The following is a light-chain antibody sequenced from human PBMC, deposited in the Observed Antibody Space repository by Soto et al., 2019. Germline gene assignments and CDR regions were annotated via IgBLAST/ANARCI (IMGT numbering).Light chain of an antibody. CDR3: EQYGSSPRT. CDR2: GVS. V-gene: IGKV3-20*01. CDR1: QSVSSIY. Sequence: EIVLPQSPGTLSLSPGESSTLSCRASQSVSSIYFAWYQQKRGQAPRLLIYGVSSRATGIPDRFSGSGSGTDFTLTISRLEPEDSAVYYCEQYGSSPRTFGQGTKVDIK. J-gene: IGKJ1*01.